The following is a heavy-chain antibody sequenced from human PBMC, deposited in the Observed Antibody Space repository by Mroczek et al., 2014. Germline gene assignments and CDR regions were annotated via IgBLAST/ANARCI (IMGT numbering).Heavy chain of an antibody. CDR2: IYTSGST. J-gene: IGHJ3*02. Sequence: QVQLQESGPGLVKPQTLSLTCTVSGGSITSGSYYWSWIRQPAGKGLEWIGRIYTSGSTNYNPSLKSRVTISVDTSKNQFSLKLSSVTAADTAVYYCAKDKSGTYFAFDIWGQGSMVAVSS. CDR1: GGSITSGSYY. V-gene: IGHV4-61*02. CDR3: AKDKSGTYFAFDI. D-gene: IGHD1-26*01.